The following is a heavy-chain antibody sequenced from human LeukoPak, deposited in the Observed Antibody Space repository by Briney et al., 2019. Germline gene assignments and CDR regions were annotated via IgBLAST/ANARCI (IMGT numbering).Heavy chain of an antibody. Sequence: SETLSLTCAVYGGSFSGYYWSWIRQPPGKGLEWIGEINHSGSTNYNPPLKSRVTISLDTSKNHFSLKLSSVTAADTAVYYCARDGWGYFDFLLSHFDYWGQGTLVTVSS. V-gene: IGHV4-34*01. CDR3: ARDGWGYFDFLLSHFDY. CDR1: GGSFSGYY. J-gene: IGHJ4*02. D-gene: IGHD3-9*01. CDR2: INHSGST.